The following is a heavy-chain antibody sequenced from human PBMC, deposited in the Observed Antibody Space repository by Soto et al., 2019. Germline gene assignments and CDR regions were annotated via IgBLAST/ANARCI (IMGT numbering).Heavy chain of an antibody. CDR1: GGSISSSDYY. J-gene: IGHJ4*02. V-gene: IGHV4-39*01. Sequence: QLQLQESGPGLVKPSETLSLTCTVSGGSISSSDYYWGWIRQPPGKGLEWIGTIYYSGSTYYNPSLKSRVTISVDTSKNQFSLNLSSVTAADTAMYYCARRGYDILTSYASYFDYWGQGTLVTVSS. D-gene: IGHD3-9*01. CDR3: ARRGYDILTSYASYFDY. CDR2: IYYSGST.